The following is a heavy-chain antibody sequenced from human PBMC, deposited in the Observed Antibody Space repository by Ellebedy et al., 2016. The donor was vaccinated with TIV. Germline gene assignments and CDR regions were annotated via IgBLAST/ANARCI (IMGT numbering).Heavy chain of an antibody. V-gene: IGHV3-30*13. D-gene: IGHD5-24*01. J-gene: IGHJ4*02. CDR2: ISYEIHNK. Sequence: GGSLRLSXAVSGITFSKFGMNWVRQAPGKGLEWVASISYEIHNKDYADSVKGRFTISRDNSRNRLFLHMNSLRAEDTAMYYCARDESTAGYNSEPLDYWGQGTLVTVSS. CDR3: ARDESTAGYNSEPLDY. CDR1: GITFSKFG.